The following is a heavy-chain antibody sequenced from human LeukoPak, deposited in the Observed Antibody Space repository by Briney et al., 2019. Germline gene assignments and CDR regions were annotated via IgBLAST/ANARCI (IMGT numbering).Heavy chain of an antibody. Sequence: GGSLRLSCAASGFTFSSYWMNWARQAPGKGLEWVGRIKGKTAAGAPDYVASVKGRFTISRDDSKNTLFLQMNSLKTEDTAVYYRITGDYDFWSGFYSPNHYFDYWGQGTLVTVSS. V-gene: IGHV3-15*01. CDR1: GFTFSSYW. J-gene: IGHJ4*02. D-gene: IGHD3-3*01. CDR3: ITGDYDFWSGFYSPNHYFDY. CDR2: IKGKTAAGAP.